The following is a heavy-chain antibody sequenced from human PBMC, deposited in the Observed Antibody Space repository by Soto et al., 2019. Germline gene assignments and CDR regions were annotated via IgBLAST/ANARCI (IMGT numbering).Heavy chain of an antibody. CDR1: GLTFSDYS. CDR2: ISSRSKTI. Sequence: PGGSLRLSCAASGLTFSDYSMNWVRQAPGKGLEWVLYISSRSKTIYYADSAKGRFTISRDNAKDLLYLQMSSLRDEDTAVYYCAREDILGARSFDYWGQGTQVTVSS. V-gene: IGHV3-48*02. CDR3: AREDILGARSFDY. D-gene: IGHD1-26*01. J-gene: IGHJ4*02.